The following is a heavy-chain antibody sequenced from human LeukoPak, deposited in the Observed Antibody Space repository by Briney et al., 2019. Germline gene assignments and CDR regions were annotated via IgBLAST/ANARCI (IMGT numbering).Heavy chain of an antibody. CDR1: AYSISNGFV. CDR2: IYHSGTT. J-gene: IGHJ4*02. D-gene: IGHD3-16*02. V-gene: IGHV4-38-2*02. CDR3: ASLSGAVGY. Sequence: SETLSLTCTVSAYSISNGFVWGWIRQPPGKGLEWIASIYHSGTTYYNPSLKSRVTISVDTSKNQFSLKLSSVTAADTAVYYCASLSGAVGYWGQGTLVTVSS.